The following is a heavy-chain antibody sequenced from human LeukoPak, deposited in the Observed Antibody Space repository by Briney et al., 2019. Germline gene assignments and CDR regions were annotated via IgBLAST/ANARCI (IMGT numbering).Heavy chain of an antibody. CDR1: GGSISSYY. D-gene: IGHD3-22*01. J-gene: IGHJ2*01. V-gene: IGHV4-59*01. CDR3: ARPLGSGYSYWYFDL. Sequence: SETLSLTCTVSGGSISSYYWSWIRQPPGKGLEWIGYIYYSGSTNSNPSLKSRVTISIDTSKNQFSLKLSSVTAADTAVYYCARPLGSGYSYWYFDLLGRGTLVTVSP. CDR2: IYYSGST.